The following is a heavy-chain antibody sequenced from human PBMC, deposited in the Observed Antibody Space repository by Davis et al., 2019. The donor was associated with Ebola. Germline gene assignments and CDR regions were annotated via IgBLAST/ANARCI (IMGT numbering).Heavy chain of an antibody. CDR3: TRLAYTNGWFYFDY. D-gene: IGHD2-8*01. CDR1: GFSLSTSGMG. V-gene: IGHV2-5*02. CDR2: TFWDDDR. J-gene: IGHJ4*02. Sequence: SGPTLVKPTQTLTLTCTFSGFSLSTSGMGVGWIRQPPGKALECLGFTFWDDDRRYSPSLKSRLTITKDTSKNQVVLSMTNMDPADTATYYCTRLAYTNGWFYFDYWGQGSLVTVSS.